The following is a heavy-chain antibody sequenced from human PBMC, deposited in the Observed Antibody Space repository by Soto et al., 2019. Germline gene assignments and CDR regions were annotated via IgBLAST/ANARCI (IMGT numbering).Heavy chain of an antibody. Sequence: ASVKVSCKASGGTFSSYAISWVRQAPGQGLEWMGGIIPIFGTANYAQKFQGRVTITADESTSTAYMELSSLRSEDTAVYYCRITMIVVVTSSSFDYWGQGTLVTVSS. D-gene: IGHD3-22*01. CDR1: GGTFSSYA. J-gene: IGHJ4*02. CDR2: IIPIFGTA. CDR3: RITMIVVVTSSSFDY. V-gene: IGHV1-69*13.